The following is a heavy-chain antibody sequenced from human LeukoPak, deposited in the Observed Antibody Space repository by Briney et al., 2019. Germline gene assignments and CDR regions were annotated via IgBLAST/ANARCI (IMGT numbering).Heavy chain of an antibody. D-gene: IGHD1-20*01. J-gene: IGHJ4*02. CDR1: GGSISSYY. CDR3: ARGSRFNWNYMGY. Sequence: PSETLSLTCTVSGGSISSYYWSWIRQPPGKGLEWRGYIYYSGSTNYNPSLRSRVSISVDTSKNQFSLKLSSVTAADTAAYYCARGSRFNWNYMGYWGQGTLVTVSS. V-gene: IGHV4-59*01. CDR2: IYYSGST.